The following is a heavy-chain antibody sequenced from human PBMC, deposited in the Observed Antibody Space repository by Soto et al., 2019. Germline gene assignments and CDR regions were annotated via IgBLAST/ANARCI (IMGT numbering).Heavy chain of an antibody. Sequence: SETLSLTCAVYGGSFGGYYWSWIRQPPGKGLEWIGEINHSGSTNYNPSLKSRVTISVDTSKNQFSLKLSSVTAADTAVYYCARGQRRGSSWSPYYYYGMDVWGQGTTVTVSS. V-gene: IGHV4-34*01. J-gene: IGHJ6*02. CDR1: GGSFGGYY. CDR2: INHSGST. D-gene: IGHD6-13*01. CDR3: ARGQRRGSSWSPYYYYGMDV.